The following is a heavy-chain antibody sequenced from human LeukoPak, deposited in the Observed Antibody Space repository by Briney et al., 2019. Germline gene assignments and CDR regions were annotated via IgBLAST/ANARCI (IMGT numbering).Heavy chain of an antibody. CDR2: ISYDGSNK. V-gene: IGHV3-30*04. CDR1: GFTFSSYA. CDR3: ARESSSGYYHRRPLDY. Sequence: GGSLRLSCVASGFTFSSYAMYWVRQAPGKGLEWVAVISYDGSNKYYADSVKGRFTISRDNSKNTLYLQMNSLRAEDTAVYYWARESSSGYYHRRPLDYWGQGTLVTVSS. J-gene: IGHJ4*02. D-gene: IGHD3-22*01.